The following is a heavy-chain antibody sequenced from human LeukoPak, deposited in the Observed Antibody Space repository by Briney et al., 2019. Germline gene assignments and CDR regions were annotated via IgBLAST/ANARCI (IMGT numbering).Heavy chain of an antibody. CDR1: GYTFTSYG. J-gene: IGHJ4*02. Sequence: ASVKVSCKASGYTFTSYGISWVRLAPGQGLEWMGWISAYNGNTNYAQKLQGRVTMTTDTSTSTAYMELRSLRSDDTAVYYCARDRGYYYDSSGYYYPYYFDYWGQGTLVTVSS. V-gene: IGHV1-18*01. CDR3: ARDRGYYYDSSGYYYPYYFDY. CDR2: ISAYNGNT. D-gene: IGHD3-22*01.